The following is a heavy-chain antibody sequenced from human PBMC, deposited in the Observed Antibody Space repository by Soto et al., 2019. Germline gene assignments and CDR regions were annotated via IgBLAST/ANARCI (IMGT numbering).Heavy chain of an antibody. J-gene: IGHJ4*02. CDR2: INHSGST. CDR3: ARVADSSGYYLDY. CDR1: GGSFSGYY. Sequence: PSETLSLTCAVYGGSFSGYYWSWIRQPPGKGLEWIGEINHSGSTNYNPSLKSRVTISVDTSKNQFSLKLSSVTAADTAVYYCARVADSSGYYLDYWGQGTLVTV. V-gene: IGHV4-34*01. D-gene: IGHD3-22*01.